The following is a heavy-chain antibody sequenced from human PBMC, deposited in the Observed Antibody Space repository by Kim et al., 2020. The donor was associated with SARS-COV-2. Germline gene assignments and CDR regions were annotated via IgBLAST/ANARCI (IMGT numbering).Heavy chain of an antibody. CDR3: ARVMTTVTTGGFFVDY. CDR1: GGSFSGYY. J-gene: IGHJ4*02. CDR2: INHSGST. V-gene: IGHV4-34*01. Sequence: SETLSLTCAVYGGSFSGYYWSWIRQPPGKGLEWIGEINHSGSTNYNPALKSRVTISVDTSKNQFSLKLSSVTAADTAVYYCARVMTTVTTGGFFVDYWGQGTLVTVSS. D-gene: IGHD4-4*01.